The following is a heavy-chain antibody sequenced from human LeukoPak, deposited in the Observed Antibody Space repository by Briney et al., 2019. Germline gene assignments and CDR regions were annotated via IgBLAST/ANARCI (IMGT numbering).Heavy chain of an antibody. CDR1: GYRFTGYY. V-gene: IGHV1-2*02. Sequence: GASVKVSCKTSGYRFTGYYLHWVRQAPGQGLEWMGWMNPKSGATDYARKFQGRVTMTRDTSISTAYMELTRLRSDDTAVYFCARGSDYDDYFYMDLWGKGTTVTVSS. J-gene: IGHJ6*03. CDR3: ARGSDYDDYFYMDL. CDR2: MNPKSGAT.